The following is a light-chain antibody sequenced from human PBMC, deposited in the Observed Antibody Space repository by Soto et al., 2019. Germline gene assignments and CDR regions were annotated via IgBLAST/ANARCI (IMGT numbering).Light chain of an antibody. CDR3: QQRSKWPLT. J-gene: IGKJ4*01. CDR1: LSVSTS. CDR2: DAA. V-gene: IGKV3-11*01. Sequence: EIVLTQSPVTLSLSPGERATLSCRASLSVSTSLDWYQQKPGQSPRLLIYDAAHRATGIPVRFSGGGSGTDFTLTISSLDPEDSAVYYCQQRSKWPLTFGGGTKVEIK.